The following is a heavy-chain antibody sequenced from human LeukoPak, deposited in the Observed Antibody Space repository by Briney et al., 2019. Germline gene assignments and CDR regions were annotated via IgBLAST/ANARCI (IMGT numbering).Heavy chain of an antibody. CDR3: ASRGGSYYGPFDY. J-gene: IGHJ4*02. CDR2: VYHSGST. Sequence: SETLSLTCAVSGYSISSGYYWGWIRQPPGKGLEWIGSVYHSGSTYYNPSLKSRVTISVDTSKNQFSLKLSSVTAADTAVYYCASRGGSYYGPFDYWGQGTLVTVSS. CDR1: GYSISSGYY. D-gene: IGHD1-26*01. V-gene: IGHV4-38-2*01.